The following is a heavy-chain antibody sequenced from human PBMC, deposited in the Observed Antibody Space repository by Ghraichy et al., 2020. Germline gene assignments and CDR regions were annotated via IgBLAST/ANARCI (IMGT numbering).Heavy chain of an antibody. CDR2: VDYTGSS. D-gene: IGHD3-10*01. CDR1: GGSISNSDFY. J-gene: IGHJ6*02. V-gene: IGHV4-39*01. CDR3: ARRGPYYYGFDV. Sequence: SQTLSLTCTVSGGSISNSDFYWDWIRQSPGKELEWIGSVDYTGSSSYNPSLKSRLTLSIDTSKNQFSLKLNSVVVADTAVYYCARRGPYYYGFDVWGPGATATVSS.